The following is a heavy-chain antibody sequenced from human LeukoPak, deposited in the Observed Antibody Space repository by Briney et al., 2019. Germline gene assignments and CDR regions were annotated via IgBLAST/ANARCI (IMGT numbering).Heavy chain of an antibody. J-gene: IGHJ3*02. V-gene: IGHV1-69*01. D-gene: IGHD3-10*01. CDR2: LIPIFGTA. CDR1: GGTFSSYA. CDR3: ARELKRLLWFGEFDDAFDI. Sequence: GASVKVSCKASGGTFSSYAISWVRQAPGQGLEWMGGLIPIFGTANYAQKFQGRVTITADESTSTAYMELSSLRSENTAVYYCARELKRLLWFGEFDDAFDIWGEGTMVSDSS.